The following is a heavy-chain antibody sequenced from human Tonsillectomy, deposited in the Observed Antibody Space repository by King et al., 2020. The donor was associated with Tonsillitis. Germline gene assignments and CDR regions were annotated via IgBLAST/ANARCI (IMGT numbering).Heavy chain of an antibody. Sequence: QLVQSGAEVKKPGASVKVSCKASVYTFTSYGISWVRQAPGQGLEWMGWISAYNGNTNYAQKLQGRVTMTTDTSTSTAYMELRSLRSDDTAVYDCARLPNYYDTGDGAYWGQGTLVTVSS. CDR3: ARLPNYYDTGDGAY. CDR1: VYTFTSYG. CDR2: ISAYNGNT. J-gene: IGHJ4*02. D-gene: IGHD3-22*01. V-gene: IGHV1-18*01.